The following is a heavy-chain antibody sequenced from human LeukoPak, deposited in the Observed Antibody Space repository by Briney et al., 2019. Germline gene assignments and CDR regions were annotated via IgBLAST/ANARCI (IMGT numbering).Heavy chain of an antibody. J-gene: IGHJ4*02. CDR1: GFTFSNYW. V-gene: IGHV3-7*03. D-gene: IGHD3-22*01. CDR3: ARGSYYYDSSGYYLLGY. Sequence: PGGSLRLSCAASGFTFSNYWMSWVRQTPGKGLEWVANIKQDGSERYYVDSVKGRFTISRDNAKNSLFLQMNSLRAEDTAVYYCARGSYYYDSSGYYLLGYWGQGTLVTVSS. CDR2: IKQDGSER.